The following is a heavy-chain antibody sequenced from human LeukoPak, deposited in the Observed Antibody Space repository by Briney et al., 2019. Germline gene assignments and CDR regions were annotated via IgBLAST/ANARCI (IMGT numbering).Heavy chain of an antibody. J-gene: IGHJ4*02. V-gene: IGHV3-23*01. CDR1: GFTFSSYA. Sequence: GGSLRLSCAASGFTFSSYAMXWVXXXPGXXXXXXSXXSXXXXXKYYXXXXKXXFIISRDNSKNTLYVQMNSLRAEDTAVYYCARDPLTYGSGRYYQAFDYWGQGTLVTVSS. D-gene: IGHD3-10*01. CDR2: XSXXXXXK. CDR3: ARDPLTYGSGRYYQAFDY.